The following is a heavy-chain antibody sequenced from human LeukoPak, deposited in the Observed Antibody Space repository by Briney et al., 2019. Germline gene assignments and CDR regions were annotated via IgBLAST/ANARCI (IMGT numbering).Heavy chain of an antibody. V-gene: IGHV4-34*01. D-gene: IGHD6-19*01. CDR3: ARSRYSSGWIAFDY. J-gene: IGHJ4*02. CDR1: GGSFSGYY. Sequence: PSETLSLTCAVYGGSFSGYYWSWIRQPPGKGLEWTGEINHSGSTNYNPSLKSRVTISVDTSKNQFSLKLSSVTAADTAVYYCARSRYSSGWIAFDYWGQGTLVTVSS. CDR2: INHSGST.